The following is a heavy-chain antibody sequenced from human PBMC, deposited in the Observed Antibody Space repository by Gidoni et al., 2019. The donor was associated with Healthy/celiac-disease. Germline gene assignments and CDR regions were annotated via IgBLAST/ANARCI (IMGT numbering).Heavy chain of an antibody. CDR2: IYYSGST. J-gene: IGHJ4*02. D-gene: IGHD6-13*01. Sequence: QVQLQESGPGLVKPSETLSLTCTVSGGSISSYYWSWIRPPPGKGLEWIGYIYYSGSTNYNPSLKSRVTISVDTSKNQFSLKLSSVTAADTAVYYCARERMIAAAGTVWDYWGQGTLVTVSS. CDR1: GGSISSYY. V-gene: IGHV4-59*01. CDR3: ARERMIAAAGTVWDY.